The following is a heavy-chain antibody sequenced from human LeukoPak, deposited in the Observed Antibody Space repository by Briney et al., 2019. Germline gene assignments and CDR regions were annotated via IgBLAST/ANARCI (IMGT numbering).Heavy chain of an antibody. V-gene: IGHV3-13*01. CDR1: GFTFSSYD. Sequence: GGSLRLSCAASGFTFSSYDMHWVRKATGKGLEWVSAIGTAGDTYYPGSVKGRFTISRENAKNSLYLQMNSLRAGDTAVYYCARALRGYDFNYFDYWGQGTLVTVSS. D-gene: IGHD5-12*01. CDR2: IGTAGDT. CDR3: ARALRGYDFNYFDY. J-gene: IGHJ4*02.